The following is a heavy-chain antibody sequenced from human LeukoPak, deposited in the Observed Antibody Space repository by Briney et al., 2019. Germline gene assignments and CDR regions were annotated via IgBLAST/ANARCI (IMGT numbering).Heavy chain of an antibody. J-gene: IGHJ4*02. CDR1: GYTFTGYY. V-gene: IGHV1-2*04. D-gene: IGHD3-22*01. CDR3: ARMGRYYDSSGSPAY. CDR2: INPNSGGT. Sequence: ASVKVSCKASGYTFTGYYMHWVRQAPGQGLEWMGWINPNSGGTNYAQKFKGWVTMTRDTSISTAYMELSRLRSDDTAVYYCARMGRYYDSSGSPAYWGQGTLVTVSS.